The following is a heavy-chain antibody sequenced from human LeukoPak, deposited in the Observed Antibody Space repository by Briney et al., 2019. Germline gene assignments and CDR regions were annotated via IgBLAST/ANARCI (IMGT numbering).Heavy chain of an antibody. Sequence: SVKVSCKASGYTFTSYYMHWVRQAPGQGLEWMGRIIPIFGIANYAQKFQGRVTITADKSTSTAYMELSSLRSEDTAVYYCAIFDGMDVWGQGTTVTVSS. CDR2: IIPIFGIA. CDR3: AIFDGMDV. V-gene: IGHV1-69*02. J-gene: IGHJ6*02. CDR1: GYTFTSYY.